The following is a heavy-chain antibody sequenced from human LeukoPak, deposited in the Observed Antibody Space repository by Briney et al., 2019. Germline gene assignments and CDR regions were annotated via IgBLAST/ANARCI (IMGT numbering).Heavy chain of an antibody. V-gene: IGHV3-30*18. CDR3: AKDWGSSDWYNWFDP. CDR1: GFTIGNHG. CDR2: ISYDGGSE. J-gene: IGHJ5*02. D-gene: IGHD6-19*01. Sequence: GTSLRLSCVVSGFTIGNHGMHWVRQAPGKGLEWVAMISYDGGSEHYGDSVKGRLTISRDNSKNTLYLQMNSLRVEDTAVYYCAKDWGSSDWYNWFDPWGQGTLVTVSS.